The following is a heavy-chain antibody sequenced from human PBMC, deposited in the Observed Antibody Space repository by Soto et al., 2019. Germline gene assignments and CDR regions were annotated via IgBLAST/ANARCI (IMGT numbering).Heavy chain of an antibody. CDR3: AKNHDSSGYPNFFDY. Sequence: GGSLRLSCAASGFTFSSYAMSWVRQAPGKGLEWVSAISGSGGSTYYADSVKGRFTISRDNSKNTLYLQMNSLRAEDTAVYYCAKNHDSSGYPNFFDYWGQGXLVTVYS. D-gene: IGHD3-22*01. CDR2: ISGSGGST. V-gene: IGHV3-23*01. CDR1: GFTFSSYA. J-gene: IGHJ4*02.